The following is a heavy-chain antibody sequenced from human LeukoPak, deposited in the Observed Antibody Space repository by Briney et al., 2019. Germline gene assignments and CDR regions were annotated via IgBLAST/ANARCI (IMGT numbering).Heavy chain of an antibody. J-gene: IGHJ4*02. CDR1: GYTFTSYY. D-gene: IGHD1-26*01. Sequence: ASVKVSCKASGYTFTSYYMHWVRQAPGHGLEWMGIINPSGGSTSYAQKFQGRATMTRDMSTSTVYMELSSLRSEDTAVYYCARGIVGATVPDYWGQGTLVTVPS. CDR2: INPSGGST. V-gene: IGHV1-46*01. CDR3: ARGIVGATVPDY.